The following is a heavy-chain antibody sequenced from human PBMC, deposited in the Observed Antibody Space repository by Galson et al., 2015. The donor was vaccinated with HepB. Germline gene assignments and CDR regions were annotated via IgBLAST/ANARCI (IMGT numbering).Heavy chain of an antibody. CDR1: GFTFSSYG. CDR2: ISYDGSSK. J-gene: IGHJ3*02. CDR3: AKEGAIQLWLDESAFDI. V-gene: IGHV3-30*18. D-gene: IGHD5-18*01. Sequence: SLRLSCAASGFTFSSYGMHWVRQAPGKGLEWVAVISYDGSSKYYADSVKGRFTISRDNSKNTLYLQMNSLRAEDTAVYYCAKEGAIQLWLDESAFDIWGQGTMVTVSS.